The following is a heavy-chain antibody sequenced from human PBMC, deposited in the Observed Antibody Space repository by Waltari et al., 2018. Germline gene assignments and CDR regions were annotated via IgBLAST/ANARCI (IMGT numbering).Heavy chain of an antibody. D-gene: IGHD6-13*01. CDR3: ARLIAAAGSLIEWFDP. CDR1: GGSISSSSYY. V-gene: IGHV4-39*01. Sequence: QLQLQESGPGLVKPSETLSLTCTVSGGSISSSSYYWGWISQPPGKGLEWIGSIYYSVRTYYNPSLKSRVTISVDTSKNQFSLKLSSVTAADTAVYYCARLIAAAGSLIEWFDPWGQGTLVTVSS. CDR2: IYYSVRT. J-gene: IGHJ5*02.